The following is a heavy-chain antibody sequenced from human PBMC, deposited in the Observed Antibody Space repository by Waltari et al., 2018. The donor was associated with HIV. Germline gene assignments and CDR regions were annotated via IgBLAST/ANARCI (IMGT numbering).Heavy chain of an antibody. CDR1: GFTFSKYS. Sequence: EVQLLESGGGLVQPGGSLRLSCATSGFTFSKYSMSWVRQAPGKGPGWFSIIRRMGDTTDYPDAVKGRFTTTKANSKDALYLQMNRLRAEDTAVYYCAKESMGAIDVEDYFDFWGQGTLVTVSS. CDR3: AKESMGAIDVEDYFDF. V-gene: IGHV3-23*01. CDR2: IRRMGDTT. J-gene: IGHJ4*02. D-gene: IGHD1-26*01.